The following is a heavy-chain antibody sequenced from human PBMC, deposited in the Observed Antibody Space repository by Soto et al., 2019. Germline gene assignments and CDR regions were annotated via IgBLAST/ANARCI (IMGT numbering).Heavy chain of an antibody. V-gene: IGHV1-46*01. D-gene: IGHD3-9*01. Sequence: GASVKVSCKASGYTFTDYYVNWVRQAPGQGLEWMGIINPRDDSTGYAQRFQGRVTMTRDTSTSTVYMELRSLRSEDTAVYYCVRGDGLRYFDWLTYGMDVWGQGTTVTVSS. J-gene: IGHJ6*02. CDR2: INPRDDST. CDR1: GYTFTDYY. CDR3: VRGDGLRYFDWLTYGMDV.